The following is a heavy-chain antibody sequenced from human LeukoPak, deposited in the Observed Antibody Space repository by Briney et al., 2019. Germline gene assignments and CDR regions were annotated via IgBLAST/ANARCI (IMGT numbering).Heavy chain of an antibody. D-gene: IGHD3-16*01. J-gene: IGHJ4*02. V-gene: IGHV4-4*07. Sequence: SETLSLTCTVSGAFISGSYWTWIRQPAGKGLEWIGRIYTTGSADYNPSLTSRAILSVDTSKKQLSLKLNSVTTADTAVYYCTRGAGWLIDYWGQGILVTVSS. CDR1: GAFISGSY. CDR2: IYTTGSA. CDR3: TRGAGWLIDY.